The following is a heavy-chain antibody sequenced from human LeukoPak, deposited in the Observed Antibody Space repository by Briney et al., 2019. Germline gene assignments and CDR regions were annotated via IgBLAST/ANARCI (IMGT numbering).Heavy chain of an antibody. Sequence: ASVKVSCKASGYTFTNYYMHWVRQAPGQGLEWMGMINPYSDRTSYAQQFQGRVTMTRDMSTTTVSMELSSLRSEDTAVYYCTRGGSVRAKSPHYNYMDVWGKGITVTVSS. V-gene: IGHV1-46*01. CDR2: INPYSDRT. J-gene: IGHJ6*03. CDR3: TRGGSVRAKSPHYNYMDV. CDR1: GYTFTNYY. D-gene: IGHD4-17*01.